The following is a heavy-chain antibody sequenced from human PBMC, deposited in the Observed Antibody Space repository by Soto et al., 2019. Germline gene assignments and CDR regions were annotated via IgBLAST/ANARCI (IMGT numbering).Heavy chain of an antibody. CDR3: ARGGLVPAGGKQDYYYDMDV. J-gene: IGHJ6*03. V-gene: IGHV4-34*01. D-gene: IGHD3-10*01. CDR1: GGSFSGYY. Sequence: SETLSLTCAAYGGSFSGYYWGWIRQPPGKGLEWIGEINHSGSTNYNPSLKSRVTISVDTSKNQFSLKLSSVTAADTAVYYCARGGLVPAGGKQDYYYDMDVWGKGTTVTVS. CDR2: INHSGST.